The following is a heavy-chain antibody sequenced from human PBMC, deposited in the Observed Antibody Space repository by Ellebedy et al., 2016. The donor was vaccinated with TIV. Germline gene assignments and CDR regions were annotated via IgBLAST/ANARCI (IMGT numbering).Heavy chain of an antibody. Sequence: MPSETLSLTCAVSGWSLGGYYWSWIRQSPGKGLEWIGHIVASGATDYNPSLKTRVTMSVETSKNHLSLDLSSVTAADSAVYFCARQGSKDALDIWGQGTLVTVSS. CDR3: ARQGSKDALDI. CDR1: GWSLGGYY. V-gene: IGHV4-34*12. J-gene: IGHJ3*02. CDR2: IVASGAT.